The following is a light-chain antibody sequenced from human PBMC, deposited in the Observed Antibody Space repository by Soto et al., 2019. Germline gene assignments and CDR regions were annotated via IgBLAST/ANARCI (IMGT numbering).Light chain of an antibody. CDR3: QQYNTAPRT. CDR1: QIVXSNL. Sequence: ELVMTESPDSVAVSLGELATINCRASQIVXSNLLALYPQKRGQAPRLLXYGSSNRASGIPDRLSGSGSGTDFTPTISRLEPEYAAVYYCQQYNTAPRTVGQGTKVEI. J-gene: IGKJ1*01. CDR2: GSS. V-gene: IGKV3-20*01.